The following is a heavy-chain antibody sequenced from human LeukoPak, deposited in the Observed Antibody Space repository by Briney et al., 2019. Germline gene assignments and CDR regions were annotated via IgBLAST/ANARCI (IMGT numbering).Heavy chain of an antibody. J-gene: IGHJ4*02. V-gene: IGHV3-23*01. CDR1: GFTFSSYA. Sequence: GGSLRLSCAASGFTFSSYAMSWVRQAPGKELEWVSAISGSGGSTYYADSVKGRFTISRDNSKNTLYLQMNSLRAEDTAVYYCAKRSKLSCSSTSCHLDYWGQGTLVTVSS. CDR3: AKRSKLSCSSTSCHLDY. D-gene: IGHD2-2*01. CDR2: ISGSGGST.